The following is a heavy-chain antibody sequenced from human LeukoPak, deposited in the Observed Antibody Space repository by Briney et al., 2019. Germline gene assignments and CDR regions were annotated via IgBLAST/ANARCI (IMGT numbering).Heavy chain of an antibody. V-gene: IGHV4-38-2*01. D-gene: IGHD6-13*01. CDR1: GFTFSSYE. Sequence: AGGSLRLSCVASGFTFSSYEMNWVRQAPGKGLEWIGTFYHGGSTYYNPSLKSRVTISVDKSKNQFSLNLSSVTAADTAVYYCATPSYSSSWGTIDVWGQGTMVTVSS. CDR3: ATPSYSSSWGTIDV. CDR2: FYHGGST. J-gene: IGHJ3*01.